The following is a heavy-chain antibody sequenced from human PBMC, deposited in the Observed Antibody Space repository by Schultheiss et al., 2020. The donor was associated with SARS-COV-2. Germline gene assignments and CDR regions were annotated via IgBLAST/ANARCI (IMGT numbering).Heavy chain of an antibody. CDR2: IYYSGST. D-gene: IGHD6-13*01. J-gene: IGHJ2*01. Sequence: SETLSLTCAVYGGSFSAYYWSWIRQPPGKGLEWIGYIYYSGSTNYNPSLKSRVTISVDTSKNQFSLKLSSVTAADTAVYYCARVPYGYSSSWGWYFDLWGRGTLVTVSS. CDR1: GGSFSAYY. CDR3: ARVPYGYSSSWGWYFDL. V-gene: IGHV4-59*01.